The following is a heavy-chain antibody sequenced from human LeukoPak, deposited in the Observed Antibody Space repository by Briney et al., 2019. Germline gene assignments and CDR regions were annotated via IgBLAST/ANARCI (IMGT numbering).Heavy chain of an antibody. Sequence: SETLSLTCAVSGGSIGNFFWTWARQTAGEGLEYIGRITSTGRTDCSPSLKSRVTMSLDTSQNQFSLMLTSVTAADTAVYYCARCGRRSYNGDAFDIWGQGTVVTVS. V-gene: IGHV4-4*07. D-gene: IGHD2-15*01. CDR2: ITSTGRT. CDR3: ARCGRRSYNGDAFDI. J-gene: IGHJ3*02. CDR1: GGSIGNFF.